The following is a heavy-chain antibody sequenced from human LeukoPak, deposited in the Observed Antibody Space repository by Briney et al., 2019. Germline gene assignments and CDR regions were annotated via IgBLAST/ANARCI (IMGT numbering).Heavy chain of an antibody. J-gene: IGHJ4*02. V-gene: IGHV4-30-4*01. CDR1: GGSISSGDYY. CDR3: AREADSSGWSPFDY. D-gene: IGHD6-19*01. CDR2: IYYSGST. Sequence: SETLSLTCTVSGGSISSGDYYWSWIRQPPGKGLEWIGYIYYSGSTYYNPSLKSRVTISVDTSKNQFSLKLSSVTAADTAVYYCAREADSSGWSPFDYWGQGTLVTVSS.